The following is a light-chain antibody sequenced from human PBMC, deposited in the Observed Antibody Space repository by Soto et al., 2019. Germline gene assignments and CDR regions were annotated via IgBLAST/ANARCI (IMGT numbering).Light chain of an antibody. V-gene: IGKV3-20*01. Sequence: EIVLTQSPGTLSLSPGERATLSCRASQSVSSDYLAWYQQKLGQAPRLLIYGASSRATGIPDRFSGSGSGTDFTLTISRLEPEDFSVYYCQQYGISPFTFGPGTKVDLK. J-gene: IGKJ3*01. CDR1: QSVSSDY. CDR2: GAS. CDR3: QQYGISPFT.